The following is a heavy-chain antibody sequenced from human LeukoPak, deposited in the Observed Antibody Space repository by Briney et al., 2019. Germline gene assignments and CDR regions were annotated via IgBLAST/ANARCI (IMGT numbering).Heavy chain of an antibody. J-gene: IGHJ5*02. CDR2: IYYSVST. CDR1: GGSISSSSYY. Sequence: SETLPLTCTVSGGSISSSSYYWGWIRQPPGKGLEWIGSIYYSVSTYYNPSLKSRVTISVDTSKNQFSLKLSSVTAADTAVYYCAREHGSYDYVWGSYRYYNWFDPWGQGTLVTVSS. CDR3: AREHGSYDYVWGSYRYYNWFDP. V-gene: IGHV4-39*02. D-gene: IGHD3-16*02.